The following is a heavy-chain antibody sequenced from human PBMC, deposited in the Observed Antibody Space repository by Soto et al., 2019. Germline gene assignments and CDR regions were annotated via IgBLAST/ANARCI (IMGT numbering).Heavy chain of an antibody. CDR2: IKNKANGYKT. CDR1: GFTFSDHY. CDR3: ARVRLGAPTRYFDY. D-gene: IGHD1-26*01. Sequence: DVQVVESGGGLVQPGGSLRLSCVASGFTFSDHYMDWVRQAPGKGLEWVGRIKNKANGYKTESAASVEGRITISRDDSKNSLSLQINSLKTEDTAVYYCARVRLGAPTRYFDYWGQGALVTVSS. J-gene: IGHJ4*02. V-gene: IGHV3-72*01.